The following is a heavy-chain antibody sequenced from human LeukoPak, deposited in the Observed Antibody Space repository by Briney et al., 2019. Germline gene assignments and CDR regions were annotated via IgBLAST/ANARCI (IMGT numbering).Heavy chain of an antibody. CDR3: ASVRGSSSSYYFDY. Sequence: GRSLRLSCAASGSTFSSYGMQWVRQAPGKGLEWVAIIWYDGSNKYYADSVKGRFTISRDNSRKTLYLQMNSLRAEDTAVYYCASVRGSSSSYYFDYWGQGALVTVSS. V-gene: IGHV3-33*01. J-gene: IGHJ4*02. CDR1: GSTFSSYG. CDR2: IWYDGSNK. D-gene: IGHD1-26*01.